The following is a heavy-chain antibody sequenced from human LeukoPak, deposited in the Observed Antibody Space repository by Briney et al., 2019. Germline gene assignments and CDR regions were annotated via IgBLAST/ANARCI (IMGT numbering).Heavy chain of an antibody. Sequence: SETLSLTCTVSGGSISSSSYYWGWIRQPAGKGLEWIGRIYTSGSTNYNPSLKSRVTMSVDTSKNQFSLKLSSVTAADTAVYYCARVSYSSSWLFDYWGQGTLVTVSS. CDR2: IYTSGST. J-gene: IGHJ4*02. V-gene: IGHV4-61*02. CDR3: ARVSYSSSWLFDY. D-gene: IGHD6-13*01. CDR1: GGSISSSSYY.